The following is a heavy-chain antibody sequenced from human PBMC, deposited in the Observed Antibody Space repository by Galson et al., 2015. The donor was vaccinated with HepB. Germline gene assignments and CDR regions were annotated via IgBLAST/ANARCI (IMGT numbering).Heavy chain of an antibody. CDR3: ARDGGIAVAGAFDY. CDR1: GYTFTSYA. Sequence: SVKVSCKASGYTFTSYAMHWVRQAPGQRLEWMGWINAGNGNTKYSQKFQGRVTITRDTSASTAYMELSSLRSEDTAVYYCARDGGIAVAGAFDYWGQGTLVTVSS. CDR2: INAGNGNT. J-gene: IGHJ4*02. D-gene: IGHD6-19*01. V-gene: IGHV1-3*01.